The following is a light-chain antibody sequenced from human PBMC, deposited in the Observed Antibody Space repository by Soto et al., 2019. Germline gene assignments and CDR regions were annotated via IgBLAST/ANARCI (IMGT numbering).Light chain of an antibody. J-gene: IGLJ3*02. Sequence: QSVLTQPPSASGSPGQSVTISCTGTSSDVGGYNYVSWYQQHPGKAPKLMIYEVSKRPSGVPDRFSGSKSGNTASLTISGLQAADEADYYCCSYAGGWVFGGGTKVTVL. CDR3: CSYAGGWV. CDR2: EVS. V-gene: IGLV2-8*01. CDR1: SSDVGGYNY.